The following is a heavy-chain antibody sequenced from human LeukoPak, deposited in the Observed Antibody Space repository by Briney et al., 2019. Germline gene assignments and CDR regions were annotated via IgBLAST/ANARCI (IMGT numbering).Heavy chain of an antibody. CDR2: INKDASSR. D-gene: IGHD5-12*01. Sequence: GSLRLSCIASGFTLRSNWMHWVRQAPWKGLVWVSHINKDASSRNYADSVKGRFTISRDNSKNTLYLQMNSLRAEDTAVYYCAKEPRRDIVATTGDYWGQGTLVTASS. CDR1: GFTLRSNW. V-gene: IGHV3-74*01. J-gene: IGHJ4*02. CDR3: AKEPRRDIVATTGDY.